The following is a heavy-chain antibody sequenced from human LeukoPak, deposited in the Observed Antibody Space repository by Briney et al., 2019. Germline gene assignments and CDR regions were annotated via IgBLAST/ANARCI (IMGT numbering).Heavy chain of an antibody. CDR3: ARHSGAYYYGSGSKNWYFDL. Sequence: GESLKISCKGSGYSFTSYWIGWVRQMPGKGLEWMGIIYPGDCDTRYSPSFQGQVTISADKSISTAYLQWSSLKASDTAIYYCARHSGAYYYGSGSKNWYFDLWGRGTLVTVSS. V-gene: IGHV5-51*01. CDR2: IYPGDCDT. J-gene: IGHJ2*01. D-gene: IGHD3-10*01. CDR1: GYSFTSYW.